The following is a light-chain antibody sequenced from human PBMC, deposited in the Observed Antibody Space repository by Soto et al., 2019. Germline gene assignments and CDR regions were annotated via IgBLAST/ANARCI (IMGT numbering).Light chain of an antibody. Sequence: DIQMTQSPSSLSASVGDRVTITCRASQSISSYLIWYQHKPGKAPKILIYASSSLQSGVPSRFSGSGSGTDFTLTISSLKPEDFATYSCQQSYSTPYTFGQGTKLEIK. V-gene: IGKV1-39*01. CDR1: QSISSY. CDR3: QQSYSTPYT. CDR2: ASS. J-gene: IGKJ2*01.